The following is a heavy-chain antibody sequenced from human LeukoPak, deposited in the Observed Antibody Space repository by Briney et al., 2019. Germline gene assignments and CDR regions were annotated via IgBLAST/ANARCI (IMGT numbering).Heavy chain of an antibody. CDR1: GFTFSSYS. V-gene: IGHV3-21*01. J-gene: IGHJ5*02. Sequence: GGSLRLSCAASGFTFSSYSMNWVRQAPGKGREWVSSISSSSSYIYYADSVKGRFTISRDNAKNSLYLQMNSLRAEDTAVYYCARVSRTTVTTGWFDPWGQGTLVTVSS. CDR2: ISSSSSYI. D-gene: IGHD4-17*01. CDR3: ARVSRTTVTTGWFDP.